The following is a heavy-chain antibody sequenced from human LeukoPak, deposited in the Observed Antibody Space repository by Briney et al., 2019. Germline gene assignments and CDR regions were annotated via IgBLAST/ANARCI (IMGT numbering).Heavy chain of an antibody. V-gene: IGHV1-2*02. CDR1: GYTFTAYY. Sequence: GASVKVSFRTSGYTFTAYYIHWVRQAPGQGLEWMGWINPNSGGTNYAQKFQGRVTMTRGTSISTAYMELSRLRSDDTAVYFCARSSSSYSPFDYWGQGTLVTVSS. CDR2: INPNSGGT. J-gene: IGHJ4*02. CDR3: ARSSSSYSPFDY. D-gene: IGHD2-2*01.